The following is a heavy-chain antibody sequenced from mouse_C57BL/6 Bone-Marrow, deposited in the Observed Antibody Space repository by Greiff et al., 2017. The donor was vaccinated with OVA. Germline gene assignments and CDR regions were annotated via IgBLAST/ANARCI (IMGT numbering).Heavy chain of an antibody. CDR3: VRHWRGFYDYGAWFAY. CDR2: IRSKSNNYAT. V-gene: IGHV10-1*01. J-gene: IGHJ3*01. Sequence: EVQVVESGGGLVQPKGSLKLSCAASGFSFNTYAMNWVRQAPGKGLEWVARIRSKSNNYATYYADSVKDRFTISRDDSESMLYLQMNNLKTEDTAMYYCVRHWRGFYDYGAWFAYWGQGTLVTVSA. D-gene: IGHD2-4*01. CDR1: GFSFNTYA.